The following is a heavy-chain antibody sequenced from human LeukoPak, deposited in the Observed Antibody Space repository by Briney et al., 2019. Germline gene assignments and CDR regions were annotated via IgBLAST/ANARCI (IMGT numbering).Heavy chain of an antibody. CDR2: IYHSGST. CDR1: GGSISSGDYY. V-gene: IGHV4-30-4*01. D-gene: IGHD3-10*01. J-gene: IGHJ5*02. Sequence: SETLSLTCTVSGGSISSGDYYWTWIRQPPGKGLEWIGYIYHSGSTHYKASLKSRLTISLDTSRNQFSLRPTSVTAADTAVYFCARGLRGIMVRGAITDLNWFGPWGQGTLVAVSS. CDR3: ARGLRGIMVRGAITDLNWFGP.